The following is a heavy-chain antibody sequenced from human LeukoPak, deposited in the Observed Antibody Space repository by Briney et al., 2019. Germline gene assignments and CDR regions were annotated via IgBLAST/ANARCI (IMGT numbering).Heavy chain of an antibody. Sequence: SETLSLTCTVSGGSISSGTYYWSWIRQPAGKGLEWIGRIYTSGSTNYNPSLKSRVTMSVDTSKNQFSLNLSSVTAADTAVYYCARGVVITGLDYWGQGTLVTVSS. J-gene: IGHJ4*02. V-gene: IGHV4-61*02. CDR1: GGSISSGTYY. CDR2: IYTSGST. CDR3: ARGVVITGLDY. D-gene: IGHD3-22*01.